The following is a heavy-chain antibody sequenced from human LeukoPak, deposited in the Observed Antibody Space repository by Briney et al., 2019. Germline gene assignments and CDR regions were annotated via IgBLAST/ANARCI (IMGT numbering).Heavy chain of an antibody. CDR2: ISSSGSTI. Sequence: GGSLRLSCAASGFTVSSYEMNWVRQAPGQGLEWVSYISSSGSTIYYADSVKGRFTISRDNAKNSLYLQMNSLRAEDTAVYYCARSGPYSSGWPYFDYWGQGTLVTVSS. J-gene: IGHJ4*02. CDR3: ARSGPYSSGWPYFDY. CDR1: GFTVSSYE. D-gene: IGHD6-19*01. V-gene: IGHV3-48*03.